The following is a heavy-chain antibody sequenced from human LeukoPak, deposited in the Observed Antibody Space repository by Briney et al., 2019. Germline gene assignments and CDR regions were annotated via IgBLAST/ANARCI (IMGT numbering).Heavy chain of an antibody. CDR3: AKVVGIVVVEDYFDY. CDR1: GFTFSSYA. D-gene: IGHD2-2*01. Sequence: SGGSLRLSCAASGFTFSSYAMSWVRQAPGKGLEWVSAISGSGGSTYYADSVKGRFTISRDNSKNTLYLQMNSLRAEDTAVYYCAKVVGIVVVEDYFDYWGQGTLVTVSS. V-gene: IGHV3-23*01. J-gene: IGHJ4*02. CDR2: ISGSGGST.